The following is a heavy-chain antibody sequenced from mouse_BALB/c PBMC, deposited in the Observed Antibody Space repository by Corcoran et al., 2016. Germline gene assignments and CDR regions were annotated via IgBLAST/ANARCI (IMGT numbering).Heavy chain of an antibody. V-gene: IGHV9-1*02. CDR3: ARYDGYYAMDY. CDR1: GYTFTNYG. D-gene: IGHD2-12*01. J-gene: IGHJ4*01. CDR2: INTYTGEP. Sequence: QIQLVQSGPELKKPGETVKISCKASGYTFTNYGMNWVKQAPGKGLKWMGWINTYTGEPTYADDFKGRFAFSLETSASTAYLQINNLKNEDMATYFCARYDGYYAMDYGGPGTAVTVSS.